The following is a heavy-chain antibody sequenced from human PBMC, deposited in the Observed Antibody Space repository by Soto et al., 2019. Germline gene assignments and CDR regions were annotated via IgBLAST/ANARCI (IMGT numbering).Heavy chain of an antibody. J-gene: IGHJ6*02. Sequence: SETLSLTCAVYGGSFSGYYWSWIRQPPGKGLEWIGEINHSGSTNYNPSLKSRVTISVDTSKNQFSLKLSSVTAADTAVYYCARAPYYYGSGSYAYYYYYGMDVWGQGTTVTVSS. V-gene: IGHV4-34*01. CDR1: GGSFSGYY. CDR3: ARAPYYYGSGSYAYYYYYGMDV. CDR2: INHSGST. D-gene: IGHD3-10*01.